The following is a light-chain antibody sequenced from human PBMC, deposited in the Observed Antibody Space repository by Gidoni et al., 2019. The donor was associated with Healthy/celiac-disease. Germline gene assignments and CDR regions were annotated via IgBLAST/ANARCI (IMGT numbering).Light chain of an antibody. Sequence: AIRMTQSPSSFSASTGDRVTITFRASQGISSYLAWYQQKPGKATKLLIYAASNFQSGVPSRFSGSVSGTDFTLTISCLQSEDFATYYCQQYYSYLYTFGQGTKLEIK. J-gene: IGKJ2*01. CDR1: QGISSY. CDR3: QQYYSYLYT. V-gene: IGKV1-8*01. CDR2: AAS.